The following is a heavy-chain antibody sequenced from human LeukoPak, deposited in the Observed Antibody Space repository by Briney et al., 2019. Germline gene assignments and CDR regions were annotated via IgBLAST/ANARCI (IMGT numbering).Heavy chain of an antibody. J-gene: IGHJ3*02. Sequence: PSETLSLTCTVSGGSICSSSYYWGWIRHPPGEGLEWIGSIFYSGSTYYNPSLKSRVTISVDTSKNQFSLKLSSVTAADTAVYYCARVKGYCSGGSCYLGAFDIWGQGTMVTVSS. V-gene: IGHV4-39*01. CDR1: GGSICSSSYY. CDR2: IFYSGST. CDR3: ARVKGYCSGGSCYLGAFDI. D-gene: IGHD2-15*01.